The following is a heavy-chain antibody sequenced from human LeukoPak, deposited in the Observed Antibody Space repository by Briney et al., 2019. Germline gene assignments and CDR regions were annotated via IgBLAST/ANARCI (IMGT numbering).Heavy chain of an antibody. CDR1: GGSISSYY. CDR3: ARGYDTIFGVVITDDAFDI. Sequence: SETLSLTCTVSGGSISSYYWSWIRQPPGKGLEWIGYIYYSGSTNYNPSLKSRVTISVDTSKNQFSLKLSSVTAADTAVYYCARGYDTIFGVVITDDAFDIWGQGTXXTVSS. V-gene: IGHV4-59*01. D-gene: IGHD3-3*01. J-gene: IGHJ3*02. CDR2: IYYSGST.